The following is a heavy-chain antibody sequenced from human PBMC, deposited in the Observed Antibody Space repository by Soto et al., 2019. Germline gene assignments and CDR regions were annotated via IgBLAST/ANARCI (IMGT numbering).Heavy chain of an antibody. Sequence: QVQLVQSGAEVKKPGASVKVSCKASGYTFTSSDINWVRQATGQGLEWMGWMNPNTGNTGYAQKFQGRITLTRSTSISTAYLELSSLNSADSAVSYCARGASPWGPGTLVTVSS. CDR1: GYTFTSSD. V-gene: IGHV1-8*01. J-gene: IGHJ5*02. CDR3: ARGASP. CDR2: MNPNTGNT.